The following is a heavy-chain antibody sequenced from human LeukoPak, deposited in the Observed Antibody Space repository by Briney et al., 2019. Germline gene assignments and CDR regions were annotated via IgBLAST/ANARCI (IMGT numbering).Heavy chain of an antibody. D-gene: IGHD4-17*01. V-gene: IGHV3-23*01. J-gene: IGHJ4*02. CDR1: GFTFSSYA. CDR3: AKAPQRTTVKDFDY. CDR2: ISGSGGST. Sequence: QPGGSLRLSCAASGFTFSSYAMSWVRQAPGKGLEWVSAISGSGGSTYYADSVKGRLTISRGNSKNTLYLQMNSLRAEDTAVYYCAKAPQRTTVKDFDYWGQGALVTVSS.